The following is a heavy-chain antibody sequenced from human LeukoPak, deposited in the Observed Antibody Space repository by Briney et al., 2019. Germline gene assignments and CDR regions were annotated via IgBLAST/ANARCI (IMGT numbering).Heavy chain of an antibody. V-gene: IGHV3-74*01. D-gene: IGHD2-15*01. CDR1: GFTFSSYL. CDR3: ARGYSRAAFDI. Sequence: GGSLRLSCEASGFTFSSYLMAWVRQAPGKGLVWVSRINSDGSSTSYADFVKGRFTISRDNAKNTLYLQMNSLRAEDTALYYCARGYSRAAFDIWGQGTVVAVSS. J-gene: IGHJ3*02. CDR2: INSDGSST.